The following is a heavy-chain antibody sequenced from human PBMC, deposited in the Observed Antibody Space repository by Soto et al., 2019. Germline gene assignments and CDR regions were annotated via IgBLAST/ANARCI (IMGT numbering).Heavy chain of an antibody. CDR3: AKQIKYSSPLDY. CDR2: ISYDGSNK. J-gene: IGHJ4*02. V-gene: IGHV3-30*18. Sequence: PGGSLRLSCAASGFTFSSYGMHWVRQAPGKGLEWVAVISYDGSNKYYADSVKCRFTISRDNSKNTLYLQMNSLRAEDTAVYYCAKQIKYSSPLDYWGQGTLVTVSS. CDR1: GFTFSSYG. D-gene: IGHD6-19*01.